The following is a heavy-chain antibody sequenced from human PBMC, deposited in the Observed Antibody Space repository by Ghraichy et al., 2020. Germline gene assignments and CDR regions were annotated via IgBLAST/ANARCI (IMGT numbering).Heavy chain of an antibody. Sequence: PETLSLTCTVSGGSISSYYWSWIRQPPGKGLEWIGYIYYSGSTNYNPSLKSRVTISVDTSKNQFSLKLSSVTAADTAVYYCARHVPVAGTWTLDYWGQGTLVTVSS. CDR2: IYYSGST. D-gene: IGHD6-19*01. V-gene: IGHV4-59*08. J-gene: IGHJ4*02. CDR3: ARHVPVAGTWTLDY. CDR1: GGSISSYY.